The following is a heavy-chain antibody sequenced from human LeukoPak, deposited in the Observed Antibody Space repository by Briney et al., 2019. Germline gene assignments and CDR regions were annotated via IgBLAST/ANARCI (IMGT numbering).Heavy chain of an antibody. CDR1: GYPFSAHF. Sequence: ASVKVSCKASGYPFSAHFLNWVRHAPGQGLEWMGNIDTTTGNPRYAQDFTGRFVFSLDTSVSTAYLQITSLKADDTAACYCVRGTPTPGMDYWGQGTQVTVSS. V-gene: IGHV7-4-1*02. D-gene: IGHD3-10*01. CDR2: IDTTTGNP. CDR3: VRGTPTPGMDY. J-gene: IGHJ4*02.